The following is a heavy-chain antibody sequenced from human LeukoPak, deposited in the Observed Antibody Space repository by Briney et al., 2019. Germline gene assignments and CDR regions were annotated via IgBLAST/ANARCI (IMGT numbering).Heavy chain of an antibody. V-gene: IGHV3-48*03. Sequence: GGSLRLSCAASGFTFSSYEMNWVRQAPGKGLEWVSYIISSGSTIYYADSVKGRFTISRDNAKNSLYLQMNSLRAEDTAVYYCARDGETYYYDSSGQQGIDYWGQGTLVTVSS. CDR1: GFTFSSYE. CDR3: ARDGETYYYDSSGQQGIDY. J-gene: IGHJ4*02. D-gene: IGHD3-22*01. CDR2: IISSGSTI.